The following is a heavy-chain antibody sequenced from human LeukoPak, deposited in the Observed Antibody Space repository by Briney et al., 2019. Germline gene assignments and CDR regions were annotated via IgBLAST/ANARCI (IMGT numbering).Heavy chain of an antibody. Sequence: GGSLRLSCAASGFTFSSYSMNWVRQAPGKGLEWVAFIRFDGSNKYYADSVKGRLTISRDNSKNTLYLQMKSLRAADTAVYYCAKGGGYEAQYYYYYLDVWGKGTTVTISS. V-gene: IGHV3-30*02. CDR3: AKGGGYEAQYYYYYLDV. CDR1: GFTFSSYS. J-gene: IGHJ6*03. D-gene: IGHD5-12*01. CDR2: IRFDGSNK.